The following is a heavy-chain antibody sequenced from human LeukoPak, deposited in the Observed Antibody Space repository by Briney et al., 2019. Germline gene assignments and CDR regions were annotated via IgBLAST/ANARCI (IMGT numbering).Heavy chain of an antibody. V-gene: IGHV4-59*01. CDR1: GDSINNYY. CDR2: IYFHGST. Sequence: SETLSLTCTVSGDSINNYYWNWIRQPPGKGLEWIGYIYFHGSTNYKPSLKSRVTILVDPSKNQFSLSLNSVTAADTAVYYCARGTYYDFWSGEGLFDFWGQGTLVTVSS. J-gene: IGHJ4*02. D-gene: IGHD3-3*01. CDR3: ARGTYYDFWSGEGLFDF.